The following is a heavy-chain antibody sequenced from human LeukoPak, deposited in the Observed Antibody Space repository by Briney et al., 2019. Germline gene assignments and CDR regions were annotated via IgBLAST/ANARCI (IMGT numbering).Heavy chain of an antibody. CDR2: IYTSGST. D-gene: IGHD4-17*01. Sequence: PSQTLSLTCTVSGGSISSGSYYWSWIRQPAGKGLEWIGRIYTSGSTNYNPSLKSRVTISVDTSKNQFSLKLSSVTAADTAVYYCARERTVTTGYFQHWGQGTLVTVSS. V-gene: IGHV4-61*02. CDR3: ARERTVTTGYFQH. J-gene: IGHJ1*01. CDR1: GGSISSGSYY.